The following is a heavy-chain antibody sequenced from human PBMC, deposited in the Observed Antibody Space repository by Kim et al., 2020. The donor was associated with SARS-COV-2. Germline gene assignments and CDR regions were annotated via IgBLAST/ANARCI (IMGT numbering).Heavy chain of an antibody. CDR1: GGSFSGYY. J-gene: IGHJ4*02. CDR3: ARALRQQLALYYFDY. Sequence: SETLSLTCAVYGGSFSGYYWSWIRQPPGKGLEWIGEINHSGSTNYNPSLKSRVTISVDTSKNQFSLKLSSVTAAYTAVYYCARALRQQLALYYFDYWGQGTLVTVSS. V-gene: IGHV4-34*01. CDR2: INHSGST. D-gene: IGHD6-13*01.